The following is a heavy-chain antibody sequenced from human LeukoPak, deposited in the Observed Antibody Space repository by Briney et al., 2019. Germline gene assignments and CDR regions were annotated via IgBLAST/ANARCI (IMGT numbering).Heavy chain of an antibody. CDR2: INPYSGST. D-gene: IGHD2/OR15-2a*01. Sequence: GASVKVSCKASGYTFTSDYMHWVRQAPGHGLEWMGFINPYSGSTSYAQKFQGRVTMTRDTSTRTVYMELSSLRSEDTAMHFCARMSNSAGILDYWGQGTLVTVSS. V-gene: IGHV1-46*01. CDR1: GYTFTSDY. CDR3: ARMSNSAGILDY. J-gene: IGHJ4*02.